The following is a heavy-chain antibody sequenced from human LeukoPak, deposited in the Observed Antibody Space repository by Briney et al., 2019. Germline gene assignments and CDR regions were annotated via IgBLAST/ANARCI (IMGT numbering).Heavy chain of an antibody. Sequence: TGRSLRLSCAASGFIFSSYGMHWVRQAPGKGLEWVAVMSYDGRNKDYAGSVKGRFTISRDNSKNTLYLQMNSLRAEDTAMYYCAKTGARYSYGWSIYDTFDIWGQGTMVTVSS. J-gene: IGHJ3*02. CDR2: MSYDGRNK. CDR3: AKTGARYSYGWSIYDTFDI. D-gene: IGHD5-18*01. V-gene: IGHV3-30*18. CDR1: GFIFSSYG.